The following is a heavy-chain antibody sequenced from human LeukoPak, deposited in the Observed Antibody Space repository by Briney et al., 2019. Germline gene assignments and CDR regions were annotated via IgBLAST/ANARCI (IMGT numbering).Heavy chain of an antibody. CDR2: ISDSGGST. CDR3: VRGYSFGPYGMDV. CDR1: GFPFSSYA. D-gene: IGHD2-15*01. J-gene: IGHJ6*02. V-gene: IGHV3-64D*09. Sequence: GGSLRLSCSASGFPFSSYATHWVRQAPGKGLEYVSAISDSGGSTYYADSVKGRFTICRDNSKNTLYLQMSSLRAEDTAVYFCVRGYSFGPYGMDVWGQGTTVTVSS.